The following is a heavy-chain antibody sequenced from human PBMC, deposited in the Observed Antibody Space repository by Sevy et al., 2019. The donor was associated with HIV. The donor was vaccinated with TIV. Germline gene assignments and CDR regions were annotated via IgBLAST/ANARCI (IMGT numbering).Heavy chain of an antibody. CDR2: IIPIFGTA. D-gene: IGHD6-13*01. CDR3: ARGGKPYSSSWPAFDI. V-gene: IGHV1-69*13. J-gene: IGHJ3*02. Sequence: ASVKVSCKASGGIFSSYAISWVRQAPGQGLEWMGGIIPIFGTANYAQKFQGRGTITADESTSTAYMELSSLRSEDTAVYYCARGGKPYSSSWPAFDIWGQGTMVTVSS. CDR1: GGIFSSYA.